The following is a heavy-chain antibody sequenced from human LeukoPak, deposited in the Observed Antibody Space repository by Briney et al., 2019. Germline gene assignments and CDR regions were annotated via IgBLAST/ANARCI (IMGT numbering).Heavy chain of an antibody. J-gene: IGHJ6*03. CDR1: GFTFSDYY. CDR3: ARPPRRDYYYMDV. CDR2: ISSSGSTI. V-gene: IGHV3-11*04. Sequence: GGSLRLSCAASGFTFSDYYMSWIRQAPGKGLEWVSYISSSGSTIYYADSVKGRFTISRDNAKNSLYLQMNSLRAEDTAVYYCARPPRRDYYYMDVWGKGTTVTVSS.